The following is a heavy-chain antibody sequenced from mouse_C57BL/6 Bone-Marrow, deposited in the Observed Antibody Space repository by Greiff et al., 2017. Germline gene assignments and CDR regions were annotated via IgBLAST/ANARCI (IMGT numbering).Heavy chain of an antibody. Sequence: EVKLVESGGGLVKPGGSLKLSCAASGFTFSSSAMSWVRQTPEKRLEWVATISDGGSYTYYPDNVKGRFPISRDNAKTNLYLQMSHLKSEDTAMYYWPRADSSGPAWFAYWGQGTLVTVSA. CDR1: GFTFSSSA. CDR3: PRADSSGPAWFAY. CDR2: ISDGGSYT. J-gene: IGHJ3*01. D-gene: IGHD3-2*02. V-gene: IGHV5-4*03.